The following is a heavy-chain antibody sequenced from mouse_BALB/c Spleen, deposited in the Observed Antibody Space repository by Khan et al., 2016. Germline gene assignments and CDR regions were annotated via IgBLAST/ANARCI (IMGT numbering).Heavy chain of an antibody. V-gene: IGHV7-3*02. J-gene: IGHJ4*01. Sequence: EVELVESGGGLVQPGGSLRLSCATSGFTFTDYYMSWVRQPPGKALEWLGFIRNKANGYTTEYTASVKGRFTISRDNSQSILYLQMNTLRAEDSATYYCARDRGRLRGAMEYWGQGTSVTVSS. D-gene: IGHD2-4*01. CDR1: GFTFTDYY. CDR2: IRNKANGYTT. CDR3: ARDRGRLRGAMEY.